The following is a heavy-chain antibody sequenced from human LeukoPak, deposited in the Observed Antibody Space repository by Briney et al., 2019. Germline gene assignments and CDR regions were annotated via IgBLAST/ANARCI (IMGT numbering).Heavy chain of an antibody. CDR1: GFTFSSNA. D-gene: IGHD6-19*01. CDR3: TRAPYSSGWYTVDF. V-gene: IGHV3-21*01. CDR2: ISMSSTYI. J-gene: IGHJ4*02. Sequence: PAGSLRLSCAASGFTFSSNAMNWVRQAPGKGLEWVSSISMSSTYIYYADSVKGRFTISRDHAKNSLYLQMDSLRDEDTAVYYCTRAPYSSGWYTVDFWGQGTLVTVSS.